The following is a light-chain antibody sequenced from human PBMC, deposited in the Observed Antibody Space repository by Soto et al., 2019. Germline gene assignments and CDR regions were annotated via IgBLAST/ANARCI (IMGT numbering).Light chain of an antibody. CDR3: QQYGNLPLT. V-gene: IGKV1-33*01. Sequence: DIYMAQSPSSLSASVGDRVTITCQASEDITNYLNWYQQKPGKAPKLLIYDASSLETGVPLRFTGGGSGTNFTFTISGLQPEDIASYYFQQYGNLPLTFGQGTMVEFK. J-gene: IGKJ2*01. CDR2: DAS. CDR1: EDITNY.